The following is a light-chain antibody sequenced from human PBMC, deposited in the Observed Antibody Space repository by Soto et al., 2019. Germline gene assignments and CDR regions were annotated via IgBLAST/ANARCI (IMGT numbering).Light chain of an antibody. CDR2: SNI. J-gene: IGLJ2*01. CDR1: SSNIGAGYD. Sequence: QSVLTQPPSLSGAPGQRVTISCTGSSSNIGAGYDVHWYQQFPGTAPKLLIFSNINRPSGVPDRFSGSKYGTSASLAITGLQAEDEADYYCQSYDSSLSGYVVFGGGTKLTVL. CDR3: QSYDSSLSGYVV. V-gene: IGLV1-40*01.